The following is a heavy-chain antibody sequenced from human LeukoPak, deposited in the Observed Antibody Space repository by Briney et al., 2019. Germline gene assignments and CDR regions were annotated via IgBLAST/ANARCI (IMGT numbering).Heavy chain of an antibody. V-gene: IGHV3-23*01. CDR3: ASRDPCSGGTCYGLAY. CDR1: GFTFSSYA. J-gene: IGHJ4*02. D-gene: IGHD2-15*01. Sequence: GGSPRLSCAASGFTFSSYAMSWVRQAPGKGLEWVSRTFSGSDGGTDYVDSVKGRFTISRDNSKNTVFLQMNSLREEDTAVYYCASRDPCSGGTCYGLAYWGQGILVTVSS. CDR2: TFSGSDGGT.